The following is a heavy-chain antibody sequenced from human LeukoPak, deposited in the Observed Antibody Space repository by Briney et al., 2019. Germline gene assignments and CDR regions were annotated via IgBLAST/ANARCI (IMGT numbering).Heavy chain of an antibody. J-gene: IGHJ6*03. CDR2: ISSSSSYI. CDR3: ARASGYDYRYYYMDV. Sequence: GGSLRLSCAASGFTFSSYSMNWVRQAPGKGLEWVSSISSSSSYIYYADSVKGRFTISRDNAKNSLYLQMNSLRAEDTAVYYCARASGYDYRYYYMDVWGKGTTVTVSS. D-gene: IGHD5-12*01. V-gene: IGHV3-21*01. CDR1: GFTFSSYS.